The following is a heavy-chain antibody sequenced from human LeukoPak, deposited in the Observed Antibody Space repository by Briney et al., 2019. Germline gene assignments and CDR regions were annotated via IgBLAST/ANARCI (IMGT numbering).Heavy chain of an antibody. CDR3: ASRGDRIAAAGYYFDY. J-gene: IGHJ4*02. Sequence: SVKVSCKASGGTFSSCAISWVRQAPGQGLEWMGGIIPIFGTANYAQKFQGRVTITADESTSTAYMELSSLRSEDTAVYYCASRGDRIAAAGYYFDYWGQGTLVTVSS. V-gene: IGHV1-69*13. CDR2: IIPIFGTA. D-gene: IGHD6-13*01. CDR1: GGTFSSCA.